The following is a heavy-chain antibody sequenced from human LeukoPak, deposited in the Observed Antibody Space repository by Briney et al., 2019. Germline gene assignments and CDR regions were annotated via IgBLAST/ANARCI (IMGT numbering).Heavy chain of an antibody. D-gene: IGHD1-26*01. CDR1: GFTFSSYA. J-gene: IGHJ4*02. V-gene: IGHV3-30-3*01. CDR2: ISYDGSNK. CDR3: GMGATVGCVDY. Sequence: PGGSLRLSCAASGFTFSSYAMHWVRQAPGKGLEWVAFISYDGSNKYYADSVKGRFTISRDNSKSTLYLQMNSLRADDTALYYCGMGATVGCVDYWGQGTLVTVSS.